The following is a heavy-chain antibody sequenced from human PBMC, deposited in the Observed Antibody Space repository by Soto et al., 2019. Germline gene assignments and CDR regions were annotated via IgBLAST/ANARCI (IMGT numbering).Heavy chain of an antibody. J-gene: IGHJ4*02. V-gene: IGHV1-69*02. CDR1: GGTFSSYS. CDR3: AGRLDGDHGDVDY. CDR2: IIPIHGIA. D-gene: IGHD3-10*01. Sequence: QVQLVQSGAEVTKPSTSVKVSCKASGGTFSSYSISWVRQAPGQGLEWMGRIIPIHGIANYAQKFQGRVTITAAQSTSTAYMELSSMRSEDTAVYYCAGRLDGDHGDVDYWGQGTLVTVSS.